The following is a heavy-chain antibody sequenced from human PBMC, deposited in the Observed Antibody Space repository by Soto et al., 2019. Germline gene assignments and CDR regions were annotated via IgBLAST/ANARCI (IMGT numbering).Heavy chain of an antibody. D-gene: IGHD7-27*01. Sequence: SETLSLTCKVSGGAIDRGGYYWCWLRQHPGKGLEWIGHIYYTGSAYYKPSLKSPVSMSIDTSQNQFSLELISVTAADTAVYYCARVGTSYARRGLDVWGQGTTVTVSS. CDR1: GGAIDRGGYY. CDR3: ARVGTSYARRGLDV. CDR2: IYYTGSA. V-gene: IGHV4-31*01. J-gene: IGHJ6*02.